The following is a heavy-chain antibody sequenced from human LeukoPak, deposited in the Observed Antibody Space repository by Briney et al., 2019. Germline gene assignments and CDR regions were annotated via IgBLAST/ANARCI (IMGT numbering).Heavy chain of an antibody. CDR1: GGSINSVY. V-gene: IGHV3-53*01. Sequence: PSETLSLTCTVSGGSINSVYWTWIRQPPGKGLDWVAHIYADGTTFYTDSAKGRFTLSRDNSQNKLFLQMNSLRADDTAVYYCVRGTSGYFDLWGRGALVTVSS. J-gene: IGHJ2*01. CDR2: IYADGTT. D-gene: IGHD2-8*01. CDR3: VRGTSGYFDL.